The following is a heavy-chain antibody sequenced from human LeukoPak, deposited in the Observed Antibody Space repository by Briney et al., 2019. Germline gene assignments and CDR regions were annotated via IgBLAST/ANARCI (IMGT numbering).Heavy chain of an antibody. V-gene: IGHV3-11*04. Sequence: GGYLRLSCAASGFTFSDYYMSWIRQAPGKGLEWVSYISSSGSTIYYADSVKGRFTISRDNAKNSLYLQMNSLRAEDAAVYYCARDRARGVGKSSWFDPWGQGTLVTVSS. D-gene: IGHD3-10*01. CDR3: ARDRARGVGKSSWFDP. CDR2: ISSSGSTI. CDR1: GFTFSDYY. J-gene: IGHJ5*02.